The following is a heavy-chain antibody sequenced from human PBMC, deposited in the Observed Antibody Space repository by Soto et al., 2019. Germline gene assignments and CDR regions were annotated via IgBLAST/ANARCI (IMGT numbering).Heavy chain of an antibody. Sequence: KTSETLSLTCAVSGGSISSGGYSWSWIRQPPGKGLEWIGYIYHSGSTYYNPSLKSRVTISVDRSKNQFSLKLSSVTAADTAVYYCDRTSTSRRGWHVFDIWGQGTMVTVSS. CDR1: GGSISSGGYS. V-gene: IGHV4-30-2*01. CDR2: IYHSGST. J-gene: IGHJ3*02. CDR3: DRTSTSRRGWHVFDI. D-gene: IGHD2-2*01.